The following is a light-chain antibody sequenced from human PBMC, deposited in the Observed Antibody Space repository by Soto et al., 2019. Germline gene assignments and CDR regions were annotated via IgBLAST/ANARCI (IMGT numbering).Light chain of an antibody. CDR3: AAWDDSLNALV. CDR1: SSNIGSNT. CDR2: SNN. Sequence: QAVVTQPPSASGTPGQRVTISCSGSSSNIGSNTVNWYQQLPGTAPKLLIYSNNQRPSGVPDRFSGSKSGTSASLAISGLQSEDEAEYYCAAWDDSLNALVFGGGTQLTVL. V-gene: IGLV1-44*01. J-gene: IGLJ2*01.